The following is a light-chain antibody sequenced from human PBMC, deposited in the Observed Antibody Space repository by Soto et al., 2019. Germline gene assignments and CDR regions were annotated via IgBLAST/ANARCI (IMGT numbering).Light chain of an antibody. V-gene: IGKV1-39*01. J-gene: IGKJ3*01. CDR3: QESYSHPRT. CDR2: AAS. Sequence: DIPMTQSPSSLSASIGDRVTITCRASQTINTYLNWYQQRPGKAPKLLIYAASSLQSGVPSRFSGSGSGTDFTLTIDSLQPEDFATYYCQESYSHPRTFGPGTKVDI. CDR1: QTINTY.